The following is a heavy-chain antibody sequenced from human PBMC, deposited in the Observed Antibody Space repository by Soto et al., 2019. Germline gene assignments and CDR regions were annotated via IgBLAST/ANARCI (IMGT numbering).Heavy chain of an antibody. CDR1: GGTFSNYT. CDR3: PRVSEMGTATKGHYYYMDV. V-gene: IGHV1-69*02. CDR2: IIPIVNIA. D-gene: IGHD4-17*01. J-gene: IGHJ6*03. Sequence: QVPLVQSGAEVKKPGSSVKVSCKASGGTFSNYTISWVRQAPGQGLEWMGRIIPIVNIANYAQKFQGRFTITTDKSTSTTYMQLSSLRSEDTAVYYCPRVSEMGTATKGHYYYMDVWGKGTTVTGPS.